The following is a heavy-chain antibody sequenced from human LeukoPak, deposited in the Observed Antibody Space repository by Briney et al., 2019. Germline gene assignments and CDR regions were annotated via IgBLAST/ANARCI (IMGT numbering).Heavy chain of an antibody. V-gene: IGHV1-18*01. CDR3: ARDPALGAGRLDP. CDR2: ISAYNGNT. J-gene: IGHJ5*02. Sequence: ASVTVSCKASGYTFTSYGISWVRQAPGQGLEWMGWISAYNGNTNYAQKFQGRVTMTRDTSISTAYMELSRLRSDDTAVYYCARDPALGAGRLDPWGQGTLVTVSS. D-gene: IGHD1-26*01. CDR1: GYTFTSYG.